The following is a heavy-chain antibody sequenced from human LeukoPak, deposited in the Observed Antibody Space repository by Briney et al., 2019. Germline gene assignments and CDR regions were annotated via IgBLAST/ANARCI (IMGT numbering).Heavy chain of an antibody. V-gene: IGHV1-18*01. CDR2: ISAYNGNT. CDR3: ARDGMRIAAAGSGSDY. J-gene: IGHJ4*02. D-gene: IGHD6-13*01. CDR1: GYTFTSYG. Sequence: ASVKVSCKASGYTFTSYGISWVRQAPGQGLEWMGWISAYNGNTNYAQKLQGRVTMTTDTSTSTAYMELRSLRSDDTAVYYCARDGMRIAAAGSGSDYWGQGTLVTVSS.